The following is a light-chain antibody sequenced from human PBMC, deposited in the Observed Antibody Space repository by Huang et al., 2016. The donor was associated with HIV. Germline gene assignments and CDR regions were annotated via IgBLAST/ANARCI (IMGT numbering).Light chain of an antibody. CDR3: QQYYNWPPRYT. V-gene: IGKV3-15*01. Sequence: EIVMTQSPATLSVSPGERATLSCRASPRVDRNLAWYQLKPAEAPRRVSCAASTRAIGIPPRFRGSGSGTECTLTITSLQSEDFAVYCCQQYYNWPPRYTFGQGTKLEIK. J-gene: IGKJ2*01. CDR2: AAS. CDR1: PRVDRN.